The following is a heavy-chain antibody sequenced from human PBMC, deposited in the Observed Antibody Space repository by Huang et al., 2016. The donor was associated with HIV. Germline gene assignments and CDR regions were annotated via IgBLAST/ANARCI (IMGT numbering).Heavy chain of an antibody. Sequence: QIQLVQSGPEVKKPGASVKVSCKASGYTFSIYGISWVGQAPGQGPEWMGWVSAYSGYTNYSQKFQCRVTMTADTSASTAYMDLRSLTSDDTAVYYCARVPSDHFSDYWGQGTLVTVSS. CDR1: GYTFSIYG. CDR2: VSAYSGYT. CDR3: ARVPSDHFSDY. J-gene: IGHJ4*02. V-gene: IGHV1-18*01.